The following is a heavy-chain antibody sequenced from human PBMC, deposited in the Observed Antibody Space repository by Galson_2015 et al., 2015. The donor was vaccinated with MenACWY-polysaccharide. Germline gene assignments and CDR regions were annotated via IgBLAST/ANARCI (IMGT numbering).Heavy chain of an antibody. CDR3: ARHDQYAGSSLNS. Sequence: TYYWGWIRQPPGTGLEWIGSIYISGTTYYTPSLRTRVSMSIDTSKNQFSLKLTSVTAADTAVYYCARHDQYAGSSLNSWGQGTLVTVSS. V-gene: IGHV4-39*01. CDR1: TYY. J-gene: IGHJ4*02. CDR2: IYISGTT. D-gene: IGHD2-2*01.